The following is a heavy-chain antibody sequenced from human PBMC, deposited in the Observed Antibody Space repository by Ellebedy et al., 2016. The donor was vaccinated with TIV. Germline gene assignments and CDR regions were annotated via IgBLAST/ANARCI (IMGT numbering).Heavy chain of an antibody. Sequence: MPGGSLRLSCTVSGASISSSSSYWGWIRQPPGKGLEWIGSIYYSGSTYYNPSLKSRVTISVDTSKNQFSLKLRSVTAADTAVYHCARDYSSSWFGWGRGTLVTVSS. CDR1: GASISSSSSY. V-gene: IGHV4-39*07. CDR2: IYYSGST. J-gene: IGHJ4*02. D-gene: IGHD6-13*01. CDR3: ARDYSSSWFG.